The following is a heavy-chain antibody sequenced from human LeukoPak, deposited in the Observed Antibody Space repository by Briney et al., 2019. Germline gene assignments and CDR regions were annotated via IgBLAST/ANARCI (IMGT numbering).Heavy chain of an antibody. V-gene: IGHV4-30-2*01. D-gene: IGHD2-2*01. CDR1: GVSISSGGYS. CDR2: IYHSGST. Sequence: PSETLSLTCALSGVSISSGGYSWSWIRHPPGKGLEWIGYIYHSGSTYYNPSLKSRFPISVDRSKNQFSLKLSSVTAADTAVYYCARVGYCSSTSCPFDYWGQGTLVSVSS. J-gene: IGHJ4*02. CDR3: ARVGYCSSTSCPFDY.